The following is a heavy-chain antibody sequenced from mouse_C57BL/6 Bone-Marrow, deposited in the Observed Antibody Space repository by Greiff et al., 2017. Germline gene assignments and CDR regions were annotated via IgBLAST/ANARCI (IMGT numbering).Heavy chain of an antibody. D-gene: IGHD1-1*01. CDR3: AREITTVVAWYFDV. V-gene: IGHV1-64*01. CDR2: IHPNSGST. Sequence: QVQLQQPGAELVKPGASVKLSCKASGYTFTSYWMHWVKQRPGQGLEWIGMIHPNSGSTNYNEKFKSKATLTVDKSSSTAYMQLSSLTSEDSAVXYCAREITTVVAWYFDVWGTGTTVTVSS. J-gene: IGHJ1*03. CDR1: GYTFTSYW.